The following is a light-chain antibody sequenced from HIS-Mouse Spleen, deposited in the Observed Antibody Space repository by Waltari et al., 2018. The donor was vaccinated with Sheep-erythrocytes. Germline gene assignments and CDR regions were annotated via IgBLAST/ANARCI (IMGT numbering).Light chain of an antibody. V-gene: IGKV4-1*01. J-gene: IGKJ4*01. CDR3: QQYYSTPLT. CDR1: PSVLYSSNNKNY. Sequence: DIVINQSPDSLAVSLGERATINRKSSPSVLYSSNNKNYLAWYQQKPGQPPKLLIYWASTRESGVPDRFSGSGSGTDFTLTISSLQAEDVAVYYCQQYYSTPLTFGGGTKVEIK. CDR2: WAS.